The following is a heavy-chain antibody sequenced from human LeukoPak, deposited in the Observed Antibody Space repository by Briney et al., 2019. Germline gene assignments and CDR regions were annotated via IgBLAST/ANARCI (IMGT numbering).Heavy chain of an antibody. V-gene: IGHV3-21*01. CDR2: ISSSSSYI. CDR3: ARDRRPLAVAGTEIAYYYGMDV. CDR1: GFTFSSYS. Sequence: GGSLRLSCAASGFTFSSYSMNWVRHAPGKGREWVSSISSSSSYIYYADSVKGRFTISRDNAKNSLYLQMNSLRAEDTAVYYCARDRRPLAVAGTEIAYYYGMDVWGQGTTVTVSS. D-gene: IGHD6-19*01. J-gene: IGHJ6*02.